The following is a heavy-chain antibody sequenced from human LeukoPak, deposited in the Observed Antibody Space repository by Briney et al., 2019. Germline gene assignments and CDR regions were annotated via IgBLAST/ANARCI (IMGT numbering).Heavy chain of an antibody. CDR2: INPNNGYT. Sequence: GASVKVSCKASGYTFTGYYMHWVRQAPGQGLEWMGWINPNNGYTKYAQKFQGRVTMTRDMSINTAYMELSRLRSDDSAVYYCARDWGENLKDRNNWFDPWGQGTLVTVSS. D-gene: IGHD3-10*01. CDR1: GYTFTGYY. J-gene: IGHJ5*02. CDR3: ARDWGENLKDRNNWFDP. V-gene: IGHV1-2*02.